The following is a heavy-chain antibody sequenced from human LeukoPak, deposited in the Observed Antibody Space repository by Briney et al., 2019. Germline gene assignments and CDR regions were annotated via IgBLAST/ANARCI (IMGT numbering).Heavy chain of an antibody. CDR2: ISGSGDNT. CDR3: AKVTYGSGTYVAFVY. J-gene: IGHJ4*02. D-gene: IGHD3-10*01. V-gene: IGHV3-23*01. Sequence: GGSLRLSCAASGFTFSSHGMSWVRQAPGKGLEWVSTISGSGDNTYYADSVKGRFTISRDNPKNTLYLQMNSLRAEDTAVYYCAKVTYGSGTYVAFVYWGQGTLVTVSS. CDR1: GFTFSSHG.